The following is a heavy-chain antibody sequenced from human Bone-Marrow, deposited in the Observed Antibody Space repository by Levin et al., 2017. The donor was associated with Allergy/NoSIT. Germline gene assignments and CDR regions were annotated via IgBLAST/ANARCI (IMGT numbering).Heavy chain of an antibody. Sequence: GASVKVSCKASGYTFTNYYMHWVRQAPGQGLEWMGIINPSGGSTSYAQKFQGRVTMTRDTSTSTVYMELSSLRSEDTAVYYCARVLPDILTTISAFDIWGQGTMVTVSS. J-gene: IGHJ3*02. V-gene: IGHV1-46*01. D-gene: IGHD3-9*01. CDR3: ARVLPDILTTISAFDI. CDR2: INPSGGST. CDR1: GYTFTNYY.